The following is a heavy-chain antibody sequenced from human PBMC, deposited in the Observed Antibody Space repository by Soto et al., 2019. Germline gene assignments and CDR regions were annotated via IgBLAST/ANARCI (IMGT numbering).Heavy chain of an antibody. V-gene: IGHV1-18*01. Sequence: QVQLVQSGAEVKKPGASVKVSCKASGYTFTNSGISWLRQAPGQGLEWMGWISAYNGNTNYAEKFQGRVTMTTDTTTSTAYREVGSLRFDDTAVFYCARGGTPGGYWGQGTLVTVSS. CDR3: ARGGTPGGY. J-gene: IGHJ4*02. CDR1: GYTFTNSG. CDR2: ISAYNGNT. D-gene: IGHD3-16*01.